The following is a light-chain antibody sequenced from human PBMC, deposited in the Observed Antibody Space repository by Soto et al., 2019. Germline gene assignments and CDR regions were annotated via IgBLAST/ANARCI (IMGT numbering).Light chain of an antibody. CDR3: QQYNSYSRT. CDR2: DAS. CDR1: PTASYW. J-gene: IGKJ1*01. V-gene: IGKV1-5*03. Sequence: IELTQSPSTLYASVGDTVTIACRASPTASYWLAWYQQKPGKAPKLLIYDASKLESGVPSRFSGSGAGTECTLTISSLQPDDFETDYCQQYNSYSRTFGQGTKVDIK.